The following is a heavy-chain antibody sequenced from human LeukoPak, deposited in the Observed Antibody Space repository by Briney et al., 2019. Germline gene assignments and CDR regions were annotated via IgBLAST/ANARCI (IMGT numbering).Heavy chain of an antibody. D-gene: IGHD5-24*01. V-gene: IGHV1-2*02. CDR3: ARSDGYNHPFDY. J-gene: IGHJ4*02. Sequence: APVKVSCKASGYTFTGYYMHWVRQAPGQGLEWMGWINPNSGGTNYAQKFQGRVTMTRDTSISTAYMELSRLRSDDTAVYYCARSDGYNHPFDYWGQGTLVTVSS. CDR2: INPNSGGT. CDR1: GYTFTGYY.